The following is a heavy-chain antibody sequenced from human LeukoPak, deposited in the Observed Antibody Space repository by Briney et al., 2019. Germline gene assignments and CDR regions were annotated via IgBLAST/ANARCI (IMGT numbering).Heavy chain of an antibody. CDR3: ARGRGYSSSYWAKIYYFDY. V-gene: IGHV4-4*07. CDR2: IYTSGST. J-gene: IGHJ4*02. CDR1: GGSISSYY. D-gene: IGHD6-6*01. Sequence: AETLSLTCTVSGGSISSYYWSWIRQPAGKGLEWIGRIYTSGSTNYNPSLKSRVTMSVDTSKNQFSLKLSSVTAADTAVYYCARGRGYSSSYWAKIYYFDYWGQGTLVTVSS.